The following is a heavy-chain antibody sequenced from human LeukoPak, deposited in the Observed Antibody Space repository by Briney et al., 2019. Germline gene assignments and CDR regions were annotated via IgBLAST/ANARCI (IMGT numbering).Heavy chain of an antibody. Sequence: GGSLRLSCAASGFTFSSYAMSWVRQAPGKGLVWVSAISNNGGYTYYADSVQGRFTISRDNSKSTLCLQMNSLRAEDTAVYYCAKQLGYCSDGSCYFPYWGQGTLVTVSS. J-gene: IGHJ4*02. CDR1: GFTFSSYA. CDR2: ISNNGGYT. D-gene: IGHD2-15*01. CDR3: AKQLGYCSDGSCYFPY. V-gene: IGHV3-23*01.